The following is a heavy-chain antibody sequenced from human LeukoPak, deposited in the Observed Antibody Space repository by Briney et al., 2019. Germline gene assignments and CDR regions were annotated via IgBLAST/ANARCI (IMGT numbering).Heavy chain of an antibody. CDR2: ISGSGGSK. V-gene: IGHV3-23*01. CDR1: GFTFSTYG. J-gene: IGHJ4*02. CDR3: ARDLYYDSSGYYWGY. D-gene: IGHD3-22*01. Sequence: GGSLRLSCAASGFTFSTYGMSWVRQAPGKGLEWVSGISGSGGSKYYADSVKGRFTISRDNAKNSLYLQMNSLRAEDTAVYYCARDLYYDSSGYYWGYWGQGTLVTVSS.